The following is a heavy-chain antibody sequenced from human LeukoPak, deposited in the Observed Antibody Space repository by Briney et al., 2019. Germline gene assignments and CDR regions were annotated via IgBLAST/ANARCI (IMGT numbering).Heavy chain of an antibody. D-gene: IGHD3-3*01. CDR2: IDSSSATT. V-gene: IGHV3-48*01. J-gene: IGHJ1*01. CDR3: AGSTVWSGIFQY. CDR1: GFTFSSYS. Sequence: SGGSLRLSCAASGFTFSSYSMNWVRQAPGKGLEWVSYIDSSSATTYYADSVKGRFIISRDNAKSSLFLQINSLRAEDTAVYYCAGSTVWSGIFQYWGQGTLVTVSS.